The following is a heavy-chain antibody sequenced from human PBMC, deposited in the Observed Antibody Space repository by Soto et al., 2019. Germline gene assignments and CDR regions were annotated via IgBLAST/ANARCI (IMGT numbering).Heavy chain of an antibody. D-gene: IGHD6-19*01. CDR3: AHIVVAGLGYYFDY. Sequence: QITLKESGPTLVQPPQTLTLTCTFSGFSLSSTRMAVGWIRQPPGKALEWLALIYWDDDKRYSPFLKSRLTITKDTSKNQVVLTMSNMDPVDTARYYCAHIVVAGLGYYFDYWGQGTLVTVSS. J-gene: IGHJ4*02. V-gene: IGHV2-5*02. CDR2: IYWDDDK. CDR1: GFSLSSTRMA.